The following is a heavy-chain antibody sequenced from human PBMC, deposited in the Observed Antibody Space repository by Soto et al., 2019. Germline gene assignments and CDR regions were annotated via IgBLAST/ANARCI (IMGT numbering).Heavy chain of an antibody. Sequence: GGSLRLSCAASGFTFSSYSMNWVRQAPGKGLEWVSSISSSSSYIYYADSVKGRFTNSRDNAKNSLFLQMNSLRAEYTVVYYCAAYDSSGYYYFDYWGQGTLVTVSS. CDR2: ISSSSSYI. D-gene: IGHD3-22*01. J-gene: IGHJ4*02. CDR1: GFTFSSYS. V-gene: IGHV3-21*01. CDR3: AAYDSSGYYYFDY.